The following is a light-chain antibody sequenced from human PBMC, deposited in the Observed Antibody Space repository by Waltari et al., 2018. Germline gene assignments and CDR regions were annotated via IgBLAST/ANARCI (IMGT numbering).Light chain of an antibody. J-gene: IGKJ2*03. V-gene: IGKV2-40*01. CDR1: QSLLDSEDGNTY. Sequence: DIVMTQTPLSLHVTLGEPAPISCRSRQSLLDSEDGNTYLEWYLQKPGQSPQLLIYEVSNRASGVPDRFSGSGSDTDFTLKISRVEAEDVGVYYCMQALEFPYSFGQGTKVEIK. CDR2: EVS. CDR3: MQALEFPYS.